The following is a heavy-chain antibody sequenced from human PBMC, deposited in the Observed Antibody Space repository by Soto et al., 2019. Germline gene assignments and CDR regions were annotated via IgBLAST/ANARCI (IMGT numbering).Heavy chain of an antibody. V-gene: IGHV3-74*01. CDR3: ARVELSSGWYFDY. J-gene: IGHJ4*02. Sequence: GVSLRLSSAPSDFTYIYYWMHWVHQAPGKGLVWVSHIKSDGSSTNYADSVKGRFTISRDNAKNTLYLQMNSLRAEDTAVYYCARVELSSGWYFDYWGQGT. CDR1: DFTYIYYW. D-gene: IGHD6-19*01. CDR2: IKSDGSST.